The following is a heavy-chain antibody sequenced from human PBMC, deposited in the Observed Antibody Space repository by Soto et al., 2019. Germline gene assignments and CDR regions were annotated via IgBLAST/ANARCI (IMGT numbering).Heavy chain of an antibody. D-gene: IGHD2-2*01. J-gene: IGHJ4*02. CDR1: GYTFTSYG. Sequence: ASVKVSCKASGYTFTSYGISWVRQAPGQGLEWMGWISAYNGNTNYAQKLQGRVTMTTDTSTSTAYMELRSLRSDDTAVYYCARVSPYCSSTSCCRWWLVPTPPYYFDYWGQGTLVTVSS. CDR3: ARVSPYCSSTSCCRWWLVPTPPYYFDY. CDR2: ISAYNGNT. V-gene: IGHV1-18*04.